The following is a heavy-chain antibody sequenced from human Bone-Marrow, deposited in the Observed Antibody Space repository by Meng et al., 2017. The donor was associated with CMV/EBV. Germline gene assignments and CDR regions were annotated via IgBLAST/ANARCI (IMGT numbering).Heavy chain of an antibody. CDR2: IDDSGNT. Sequence: SETLSLTCAVYGGSFSGYYWSWIRQSPGTGLQWIAEIDDSGNTNYNPSLNSRVTISIDPSKKQFSLRLNFVTAADTAVYFCARSGIYGGTSGKARNFDYWGQGNLVTVSS. J-gene: IGHJ4*02. CDR1: GGSFSGYY. V-gene: IGHV4-34*01. D-gene: IGHD4-23*01. CDR3: ARSGIYGGTSGKARNFDY.